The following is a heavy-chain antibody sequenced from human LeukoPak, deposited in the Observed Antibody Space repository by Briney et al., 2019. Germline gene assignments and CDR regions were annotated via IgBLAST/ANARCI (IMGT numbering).Heavy chain of an antibody. J-gene: IGHJ6*03. Sequence: GASVKVSCKASGYTFTSYGISWVRQAPGQGLEWMGWINAYNGNTNYAQKLQGRVTMTTDTSTSTAYMELRSLRSDDTAVYYCARFSSGARDYYYYYMDVWGKGTTVTVSS. CDR3: ARFSSGARDYYYYYMDV. V-gene: IGHV1-18*01. CDR1: GYTFTSYG. CDR2: INAYNGNT.